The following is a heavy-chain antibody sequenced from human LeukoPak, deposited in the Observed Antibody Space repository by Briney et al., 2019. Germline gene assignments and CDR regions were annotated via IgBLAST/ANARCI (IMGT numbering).Heavy chain of an antibody. CDR2: IYTSGST. D-gene: IGHD3-22*01. CDR3: ARGYYYDSSGYWYDAFDI. V-gene: IGHV4-61*02. J-gene: IGHJ3*02. CDR1: GGSISSGSYY. Sequence: PSETLSLTCTVSGGSISSGSYYWSWIRQPAGKGLEWIGRIYTSGSTNYNPSLKSRVTISVDTSKNQFSLKLSSVTAADTAVYYCARGYYYDSSGYWYDAFDIWGQGTMVTVSS.